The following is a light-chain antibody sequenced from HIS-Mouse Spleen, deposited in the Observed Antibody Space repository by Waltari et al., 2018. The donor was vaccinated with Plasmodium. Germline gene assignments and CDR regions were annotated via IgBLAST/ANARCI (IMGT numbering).Light chain of an antibody. CDR2: AAS. CDR1: QSISSY. V-gene: IGKV1-39*01. Sequence: DIQMTQSPSPLSASVGASVTITCRASQSISSYLNWYQQKPGKAPKLLIYAASSLQSGVPSRFSGSGSGTDFTLTISSLQPEDFATYYCQQNYNTWTFGQGTKVEIK. CDR3: QQNYNTWT. J-gene: IGKJ1*01.